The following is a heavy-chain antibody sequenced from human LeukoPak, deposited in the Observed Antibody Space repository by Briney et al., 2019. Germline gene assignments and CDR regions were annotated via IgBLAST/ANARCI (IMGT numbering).Heavy chain of an antibody. CDR1: GYTFTSYG. CDR2: SSAYNGNT. V-gene: IGHV1-18*01. D-gene: IGHD3-3*01. CDR3: ARAIYDFWSGYWDYYMDV. Sequence: GASVKVSCKASGYTFTSYGISWVRQAPGQGLEWMGWSSAYNGNTNYAQKLQGRVTMTTDTSTSTAYMELRSLRSDDTAVYYCARAIYDFWSGYWDYYMDVWGKGTTVTVSS. J-gene: IGHJ6*03.